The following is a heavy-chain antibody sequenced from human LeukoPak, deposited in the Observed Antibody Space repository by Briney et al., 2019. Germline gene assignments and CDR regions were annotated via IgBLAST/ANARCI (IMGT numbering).Heavy chain of an antibody. D-gene: IGHD3-22*01. CDR3: ARHEILSRGYRMAFDF. V-gene: IGHV4-39*01. J-gene: IGHJ4*02. CDR2: IYYTGRT. Sequence: KTSETLSLTCTVSGGSITSDNYYWGWIRQSPGQGLEWIGSIYYTGRTYNNPSLKSRVTMSVDASKKHFSLKLSSVTAADTAMYWCARHEILSRGYRMAFDFWGQGSLVTVSS. CDR1: GGSITSDNYY.